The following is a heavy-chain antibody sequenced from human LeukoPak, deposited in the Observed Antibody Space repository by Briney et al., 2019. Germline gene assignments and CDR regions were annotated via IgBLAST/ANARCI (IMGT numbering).Heavy chain of an antibody. J-gene: IGHJ4*02. V-gene: IGHV4-39*01. CDR3: ARLWGYCSGGSCHEPLDY. CDR1: GGSISSSSYY. Sequence: SETLSLTCTVSGGSISSSSYYWGWIRQPPGKGLEWLGSIYYSGSTYYNPSLKSRVTISVDTSKNQFSLKLSSVTAADTAVYYCARLWGYCSGGSCHEPLDYWGQGTLVTVSS. CDR2: IYYSGST. D-gene: IGHD2-15*01.